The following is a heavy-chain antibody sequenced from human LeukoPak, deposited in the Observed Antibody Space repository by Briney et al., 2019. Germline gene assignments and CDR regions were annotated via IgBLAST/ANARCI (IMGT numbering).Heavy chain of an antibody. V-gene: IGHV3-23*01. CDR1: GFTFSSYA. CDR3: ARSVWELSYFDY. CDR2: ITGSGGST. Sequence: GGSLRLSCAASGFTFSSYAMNWVRQAPGKGLEWVSGITGSGGSTFYADSVKGRFTISRDNSKNTLYLQMNSLRAEDTAVYYCARSVWELSYFDYWGQGTLVTVSS. D-gene: IGHD1-26*01. J-gene: IGHJ4*02.